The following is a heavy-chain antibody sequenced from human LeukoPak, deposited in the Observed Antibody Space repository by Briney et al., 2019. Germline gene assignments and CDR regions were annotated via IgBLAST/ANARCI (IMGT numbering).Heavy chain of an antibody. J-gene: IGHJ4*02. CDR3: ARVVPPTDYGSGSYFWDPYYFDY. CDR2: ISGSGGST. V-gene: IGHV3-23*01. D-gene: IGHD3-10*01. Sequence: GGSLRLSCAASGFTFSTYGMSWVRQAPGKGLEWVSAISGSGGSTYYADSVKGRFTISRDNSKNTLYLQMNSLRAEDTAVYYCARVVPPTDYGSGSYFWDPYYFDYWGQGTLVTVSS. CDR1: GFTFSTYG.